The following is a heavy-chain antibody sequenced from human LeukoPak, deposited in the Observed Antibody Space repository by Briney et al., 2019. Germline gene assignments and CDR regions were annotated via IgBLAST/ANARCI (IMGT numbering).Heavy chain of an antibody. CDR1: ELTFSRYW. J-gene: IGHJ4*02. V-gene: IGHV3-7*01. D-gene: IGHD3-16*01. Sequence: WGALRLSCAASELTFSRYWMSWVRQAPGKGLEWVANIKEDGSETYYADSVKGRFTISRDNAKSSLFLQMNSLRAEDTAVYYCARDDEFTLGTDSWGQGTLVTVSS. CDR3: ARDDEFTLGTDS. CDR2: IKEDGSET.